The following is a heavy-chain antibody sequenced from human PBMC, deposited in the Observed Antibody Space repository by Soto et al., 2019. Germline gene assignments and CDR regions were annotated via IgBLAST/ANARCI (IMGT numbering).Heavy chain of an antibody. V-gene: IGHV4-31*03. Sequence: NPSETLSLTCTVSGGSINTGGYYWGWIRHLPGEGPEWIGHIFYTGTAYYNPSLRSRVTVSIDTSANQFSLHMYSVTAADTAMYYCARRLDDTPETFFNWFDPWGQGILVTVSS. J-gene: IGHJ5*02. CDR3: ARRLDDTPETFFNWFDP. CDR2: IFYTGTA. CDR1: GGSINTGGYY. D-gene: IGHD2-15*01.